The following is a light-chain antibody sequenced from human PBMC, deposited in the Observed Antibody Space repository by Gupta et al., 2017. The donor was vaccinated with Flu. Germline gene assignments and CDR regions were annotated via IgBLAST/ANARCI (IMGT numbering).Light chain of an antibody. J-gene: IGKJ3*01. CDR2: GAS. Sequence: ATLSVSPGERANLSCRASQSVSNKVAWYQQKPGQTPRLLMYGASTRATDIPARFSGSGSETEFTLTISSRQSEDFAVYYCQHYNNWPPLSFGHGTKVDIK. V-gene: IGKV3-15*01. CDR3: QHYNNWPPLS. CDR1: QSVSNK.